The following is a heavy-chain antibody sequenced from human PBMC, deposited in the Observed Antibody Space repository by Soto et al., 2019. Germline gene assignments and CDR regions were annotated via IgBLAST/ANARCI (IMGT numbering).Heavy chain of an antibody. CDR3: ARDPGDGDYEGYYYYGMDV. Sequence: QVQLQESGPGLVKPSGTLSLTCAVSGGSISSSNWWSWVRQPPGKGLEWIGEIYDSGSINYNPSLKSRVTISVDKSKNQFSLKLSSVTAADTAVYYCARDPGDGDYEGYYYYGMDVWGQGTTVTVSS. CDR2: IYDSGSI. J-gene: IGHJ6*02. CDR1: GGSISSSNW. D-gene: IGHD4-17*01. V-gene: IGHV4-4*02.